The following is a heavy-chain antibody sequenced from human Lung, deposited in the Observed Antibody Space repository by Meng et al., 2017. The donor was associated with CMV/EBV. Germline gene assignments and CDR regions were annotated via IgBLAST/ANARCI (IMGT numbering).Heavy chain of an antibody. Sequence: VGLRELCPGLWSPSVTLSPTGGVSGVSISSNIRWTWVRQPPGKGLEWIGDIDDSGSTNYNPSLNSRISISLDKSKNHFSLKVNSVTAADTAVYYCARGKQDAWELLAYWGQGALVTVSS. V-gene: IGHV4-4*02. D-gene: IGHD1-26*01. CDR3: ARGKQDAWELLAY. J-gene: IGHJ4*02. CDR2: IDDSGST. CDR1: GVSISSNIR.